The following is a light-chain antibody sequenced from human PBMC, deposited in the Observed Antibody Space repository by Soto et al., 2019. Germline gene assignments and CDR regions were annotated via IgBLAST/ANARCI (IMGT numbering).Light chain of an antibody. J-gene: IGKJ1*01. CDR1: QSVSTY. Sequence: EIVMTQSPATLSVSPGGRATLSCRASQSVSTYLAWYQQKPGQAPRLLIYSASTRATGIPARFSGGGSGTEFTLTISSLQSEDFAVYICQQYNDWPPRWTFGQGTKVEIK. V-gene: IGKV3-15*01. CDR2: SAS. CDR3: QQYNDWPPRWT.